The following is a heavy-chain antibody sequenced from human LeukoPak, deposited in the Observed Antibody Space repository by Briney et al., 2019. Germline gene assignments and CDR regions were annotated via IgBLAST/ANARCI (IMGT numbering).Heavy chain of an antibody. J-gene: IGHJ6*02. CDR1: GFTFSSYW. Sequence: GGSLRLSCAASGFTFSSYWMPWVRQAPGKGLVWVSRINSDGSSTSYADSVKGRFTISRDNAKNSLFLQMNSLRTEDTALYYCAKGGHPTRYYYGMDVWGQGTTVTVSS. CDR3: AKGGHPTRYYYGMDV. D-gene: IGHD2-15*01. V-gene: IGHV3-74*01. CDR2: INSDGSST.